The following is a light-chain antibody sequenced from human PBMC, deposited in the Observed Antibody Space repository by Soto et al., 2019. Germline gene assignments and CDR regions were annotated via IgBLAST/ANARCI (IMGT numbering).Light chain of an antibody. CDR3: QQYNVYPLT. Sequence: DIQMTQSPSTLSASVGDRVTITCRASQNINRWLAWYQQRPGKAPNLLIHKAATLEAGVPSRFSGRAAGTEFTLTISSLQPDDFAAYCCQQYNVYPLTFGGGTKVEIK. CDR1: QNINRW. J-gene: IGKJ4*01. CDR2: KAA. V-gene: IGKV1-5*03.